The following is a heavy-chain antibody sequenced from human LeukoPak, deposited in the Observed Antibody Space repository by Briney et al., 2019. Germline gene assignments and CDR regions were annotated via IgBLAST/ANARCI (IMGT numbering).Heavy chain of an antibody. J-gene: IGHJ4*02. CDR3: AGSGRVFGVVIIHKLDY. D-gene: IGHD3-3*01. Sequence: SETLSLTCAVYGGSFSGYYWSWIRQPPGKGLEWIGEINHSGSTNYNPSLKSRVTISVDTSKNQFSLKLSSVTAADTAVYYCAGSGRVFGVVIIHKLDYWGQGTLVTVSS. CDR1: GGSFSGYY. CDR2: INHSGST. V-gene: IGHV4-34*01.